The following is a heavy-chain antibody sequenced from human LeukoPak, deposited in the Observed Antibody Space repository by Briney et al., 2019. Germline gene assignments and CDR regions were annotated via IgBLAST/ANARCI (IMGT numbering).Heavy chain of an antibody. V-gene: IGHV3-21*01. D-gene: IGHD3-3*01. Sequence: GGSLRLSCAASGFTFSSYWMSWVRQAPGKGLEWVSGLSDSGGDTIYADSVKGRFTISRDNAKNSLYLQMNSLRAEDTAVYYCARDFDYDFWSGYSVTPSMGYFDYWGQGTLVTVSS. CDR3: ARDFDYDFWSGYSVTPSMGYFDY. CDR1: GFTFSSYW. CDR2: LSDSGGDT. J-gene: IGHJ4*02.